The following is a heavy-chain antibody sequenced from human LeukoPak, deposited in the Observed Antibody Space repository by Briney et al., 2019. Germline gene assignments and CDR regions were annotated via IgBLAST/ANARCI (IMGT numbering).Heavy chain of an antibody. J-gene: IGHJ5*02. CDR2: ISYDGSNK. CDR1: GFTFSSYA. V-gene: IGHV3-30-3*01. D-gene: IGHD2-2*01. CDR3: ARDRPYLWFDP. Sequence: PGRSLRLSCAASGFTFSSYAMHWVRQAPGKGLEWVAVISYDGSNKYYADSVKGRFTISRDNSKNTLYLQMNSLRAEDTAVYYCARDRPYLWFDPWGQGTLVTVSS.